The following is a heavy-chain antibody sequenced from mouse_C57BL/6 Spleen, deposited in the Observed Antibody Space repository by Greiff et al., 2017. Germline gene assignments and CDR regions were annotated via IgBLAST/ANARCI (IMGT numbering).Heavy chain of an antibody. J-gene: IGHJ3*01. CDR1: GYSFTGYY. CDR3: ANYDYDLAWFAY. CDR2: INPSTGGT. Sequence: EVQLQQSGPELVKPGASVKISCKASGYSFTGYYMNWVKQSPEKSLEWIGEINPSTGGTTYNQKFKAKATLSVDKSSSTAYMQLKSLTSEDSAVYYCANYDYDLAWFAYWGQGTLVTVSA. V-gene: IGHV1-42*01. D-gene: IGHD2-4*01.